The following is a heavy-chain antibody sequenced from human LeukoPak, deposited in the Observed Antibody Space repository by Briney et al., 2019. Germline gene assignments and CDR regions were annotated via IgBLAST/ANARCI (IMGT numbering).Heavy chain of an antibody. Sequence: GGSLRLSCAASGFTFSTYAMRWVRQAPGRGLEWVSAVSDGGSGTYYADSVKGRFTISRDNSKNTLYLQMTSLRAEDTALYYCAKGKGSSGWYDWGQGTLVTVSS. CDR2: VSDGGSGT. CDR1: GFTFSTYA. J-gene: IGHJ4*02. D-gene: IGHD6-19*01. CDR3: AKGKGSSGWYD. V-gene: IGHV3-23*01.